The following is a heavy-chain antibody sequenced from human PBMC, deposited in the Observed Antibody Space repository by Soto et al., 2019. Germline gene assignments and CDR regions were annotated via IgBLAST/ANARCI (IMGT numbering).Heavy chain of an antibody. J-gene: IGHJ4*02. Sequence: EVQLLESGGGLVQPGGSLRLSCAASGFTFSSYAMSWVRQAPGKGLEWVSAISGSGGSTYYADSVKGRFTISRDNSKNTLYLQMKSLRAEDTAVYYCAKVSMSWSGFGDFDYWGQGTLVTVSS. D-gene: IGHD3-10*01. CDR3: AKVSMSWSGFGDFDY. CDR2: ISGSGGST. V-gene: IGHV3-23*01. CDR1: GFTFSSYA.